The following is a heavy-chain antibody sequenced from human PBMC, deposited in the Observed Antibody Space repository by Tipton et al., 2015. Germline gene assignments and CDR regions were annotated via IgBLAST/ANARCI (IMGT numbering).Heavy chain of an antibody. CDR2: IYYSGST. Sequence: TLSLTCTVSGGSISHYYWSWIRQPPGKGLEWFGHIYYSGSTNYNPSLKSRVTMSVDTSKNQFSLRVSSVTAADTAVYYCARGAGNSSTWDFDYWGQGSLVTVSS. J-gene: IGHJ4*02. D-gene: IGHD6-13*01. V-gene: IGHV4-59*12. CDR1: GGSISHYY. CDR3: ARGAGNSSTWDFDY.